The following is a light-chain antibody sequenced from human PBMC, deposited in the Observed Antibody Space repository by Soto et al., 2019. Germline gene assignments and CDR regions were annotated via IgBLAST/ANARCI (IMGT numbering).Light chain of an antibody. CDR1: QSISSW. CDR2: DAS. CDR3: QQYNSYWT. V-gene: IGKV1-5*01. Sequence: DIQITQSPSTLSASVGDRVTITCRASQSISSWLAWYHQKPGKAPKLLIYDASSLESGVPSRFSGRGSGTEFTLTISSLQSDDFATYYCQQYNSYWTFGQGTKVDIK. J-gene: IGKJ1*01.